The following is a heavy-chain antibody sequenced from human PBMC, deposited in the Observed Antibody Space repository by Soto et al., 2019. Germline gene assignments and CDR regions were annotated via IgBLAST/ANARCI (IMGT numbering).Heavy chain of an antibody. D-gene: IGHD3-10*01. J-gene: IGHJ3*02. V-gene: IGHV1-2*04. CDR1: GYTFTGYY. CDR3: ATTYYYGSGSYSGAAFDI. Sequence: ASVKVSCKASGYTFTGYYMHWVRQAPGQGLEWMGWINPNSGGTNYAQKFQGWVTMTRDTSISTAYMELSRLRSDDTAVYYCATTYYYGSGSYSGAAFDIWGQGTMVTVSS. CDR2: INPNSGGT.